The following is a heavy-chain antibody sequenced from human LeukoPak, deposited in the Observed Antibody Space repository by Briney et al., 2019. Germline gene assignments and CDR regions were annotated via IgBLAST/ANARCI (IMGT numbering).Heavy chain of an antibody. CDR3: ARDRSQGYYDSSGYSIDY. Sequence: SVKVSCKASVGTLTSYTISCVRHAPGHKLEWRGNVIPILGIAKYAQKFQGRVTITADKSTSTAYMELSSLRSEDTAVYYCARDRSQGYYDSSGYSIDYWGQGTLVTVSS. D-gene: IGHD3-22*01. V-gene: IGHV1-69*04. J-gene: IGHJ4*02. CDR2: VIPILGIA. CDR1: VGTLTSYT.